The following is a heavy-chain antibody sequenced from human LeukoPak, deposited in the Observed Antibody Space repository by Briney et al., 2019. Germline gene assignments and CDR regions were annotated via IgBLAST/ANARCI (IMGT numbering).Heavy chain of an antibody. Sequence: PGGSLRLSCAASGFTFSNYAMTWVRQAPGKGLEWVSAITGGGSSTYYADSVKGRFTISRDNSKNTLYLQMNSLRAEDTAVYYCAKSRGPGTFYRYFDYWGQGSLVTVSS. D-gene: IGHD3-10*01. CDR3: AKSRGPGTFYRYFDY. CDR1: GFTFSNYA. J-gene: IGHJ4*02. CDR2: ITGGGSST. V-gene: IGHV3-23*01.